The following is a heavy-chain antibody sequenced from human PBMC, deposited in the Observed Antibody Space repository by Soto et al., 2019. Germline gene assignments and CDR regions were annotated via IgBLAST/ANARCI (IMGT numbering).Heavy chain of an antibody. J-gene: IGHJ6*03. CDR2: IYYSGST. D-gene: IGHD1-1*01. V-gene: IGHV4-59*01. CDR1: GGSISSYY. Sequence: PSETLSLTCTVSGGSISSYYWSWIRQPPGKGLEWIGYIYYSGSTNYNPSLKSRVTISVDTSKNQFSLKLSSVTAADTAVYYCARVGGTQGIMDVWGKGTTVTVSS. CDR3: ARVGGTQGIMDV.